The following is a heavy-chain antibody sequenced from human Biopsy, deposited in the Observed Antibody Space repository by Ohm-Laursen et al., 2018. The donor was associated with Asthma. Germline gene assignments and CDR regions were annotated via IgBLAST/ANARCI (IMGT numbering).Heavy chain of an antibody. V-gene: IGHV1-69*01. CDR1: GGTLSRYA. Sequence: SSVKVSCKASGGTLSRYAISWVRQAPGQGLEWMGGIIPIFGTSNYAQKFQGRVTFTADESTSSAYMELSSLRSEDSAVYYCAREVSTVDYGYYFAMDVWGQGTTVTVSS. J-gene: IGHJ6*02. D-gene: IGHD4-17*01. CDR3: AREVSTVDYGYYFAMDV. CDR2: IIPIFGTS.